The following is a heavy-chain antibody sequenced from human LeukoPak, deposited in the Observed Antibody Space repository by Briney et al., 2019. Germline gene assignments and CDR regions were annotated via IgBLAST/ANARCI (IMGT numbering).Heavy chain of an antibody. Sequence: GGSLRLSCEASGFTFDDYGMSWVRQAPGKGLEWVSAISGSGGSTYYADSVKGRFTISRDNSKNTLYLQMNSLRAEDTAVYYCAKGPIWESKGWFDPWGQGTLVTVSS. CDR2: ISGSGGST. D-gene: IGHD3-3*01. CDR1: GFTFDDYG. V-gene: IGHV3-23*01. J-gene: IGHJ5*02. CDR3: AKGPIWESKGWFDP.